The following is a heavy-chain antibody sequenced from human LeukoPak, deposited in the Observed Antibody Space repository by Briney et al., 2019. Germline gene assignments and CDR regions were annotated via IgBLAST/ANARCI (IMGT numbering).Heavy chain of an antibody. Sequence: SETLSLTCTVSGGSISSGGYYWSWIRQHPGKGLEWIGYIYYSGSTYYNPSLKSRVTISVDTSKNQFSLKLSSVTAADTAVYYCARDSLLAGTEIGAFDIWGQGTMVTVSS. D-gene: IGHD6-19*01. CDR3: ARDSLLAGTEIGAFDI. J-gene: IGHJ3*02. CDR2: IYYSGST. V-gene: IGHV4-31*03. CDR1: GGSISSGGYY.